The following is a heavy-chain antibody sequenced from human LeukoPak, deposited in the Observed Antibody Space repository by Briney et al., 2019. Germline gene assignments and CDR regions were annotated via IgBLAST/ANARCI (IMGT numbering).Heavy chain of an antibody. D-gene: IGHD3-16*02. CDR2: ISSSSSTI. V-gene: IGHV3-48*01. CDR3: ARDPSITFGGVIVPYYFDY. CDR1: GFTFSSYS. J-gene: IGHJ4*02. Sequence: GGSLRLSCAASGFTFSSYSMNWVRQAPGKGLEWVSYISSSSSTIYYADSVKGRFTISRDNAKNSLYLQMNSLRAEDTAVYYCARDPSITFGGVIVPYYFDYWGQGTLVTVSS.